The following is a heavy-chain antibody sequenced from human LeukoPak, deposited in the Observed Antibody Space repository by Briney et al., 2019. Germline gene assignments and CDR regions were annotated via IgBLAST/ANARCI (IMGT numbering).Heavy chain of an antibody. CDR2: VSGSGDDT. CDR1: GFTFGDYA. V-gene: IGHV3-23*01. Sequence: PGGSLRLSCTASGFTFGDYAMSWFRQAPGKGLEWVSVVSGSGDDTNYADSVKGRFTISRDNSKNTLFLQMNSLRTEDTAVYFCARWGNDYSQFDSWGQGTLVTVS. CDR3: ARWGNDYSQFDS. D-gene: IGHD4-11*01. J-gene: IGHJ4*02.